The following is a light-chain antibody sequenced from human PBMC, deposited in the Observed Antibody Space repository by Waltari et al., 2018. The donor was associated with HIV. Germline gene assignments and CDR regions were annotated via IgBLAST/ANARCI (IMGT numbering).Light chain of an antibody. J-gene: IGLJ3*02. CDR1: RSNNGAGYD. CDR2: GNS. Sequence: QSVLTQPPSVSGAPGQRVTISGTGRRSNNGAGYDVHWYQQLPGTAPKLLIYGNSNRPSGVTDRFSGSKSGTSASLAISGLQPDDETDYYCQSYDRSLSNWVFGGGTKLTVL. V-gene: IGLV1-40*01. CDR3: QSYDRSLSNWV.